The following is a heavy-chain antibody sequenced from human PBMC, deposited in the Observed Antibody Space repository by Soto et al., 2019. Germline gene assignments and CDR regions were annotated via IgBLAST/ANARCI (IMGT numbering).Heavy chain of an antibody. J-gene: IGHJ4*02. D-gene: IGHD6-19*01. CDR2: IYRIGST. V-gene: IGHV4-31*03. Sequence: QVQLQESGPGLVKPSQTLSLTCTVSGASISRGDYYWSWIRQLPGKGLEWIGYIYRIGSTYYNPSLESRITISVDTSQSQFSLDVSSVTAADTAVYYCARVRYLAGAGQNYFDLWGQGTLVTVSS. CDR1: GASISRGDYY. CDR3: ARVRYLAGAGQNYFDL.